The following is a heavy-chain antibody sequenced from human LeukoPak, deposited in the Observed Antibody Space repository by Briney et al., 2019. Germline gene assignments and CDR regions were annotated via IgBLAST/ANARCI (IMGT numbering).Heavy chain of an antibody. CDR3: AKEPREYCSSTSCPNWIDP. CDR2: ISGSGGTT. V-gene: IGHV3-23*01. CDR1: GFTFSSYA. Sequence: GGSLRLSCAASGFTFSSYAMSWVRQAPGKGLEWVSAISGSGGTTYYADSVKGRFAISRDNSKNTLYLQMSSLRAEDTAVYYCAKEPREYCSSTSCPNWIDPWGQGTLVTVSS. J-gene: IGHJ5*02. D-gene: IGHD2-2*01.